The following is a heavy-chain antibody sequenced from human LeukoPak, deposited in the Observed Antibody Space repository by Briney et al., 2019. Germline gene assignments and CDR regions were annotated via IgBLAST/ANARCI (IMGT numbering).Heavy chain of an antibody. CDR2: IYYSGST. J-gene: IGHJ4*02. CDR3: ASYLNSGYEYYFDN. V-gene: IGHV4-39*01. Sequence: KASETLSLTCTVSGGSISSSSFYWGWIRQPPGKGLEWIGSIYYSGSTYYNPSLKSRVTISVDTSKNQFSLKLSSVTAADTAVYYCASYLNSGYEYYFDNWGQGTLVTVSS. D-gene: IGHD5-12*01. CDR1: GGSISSSSFY.